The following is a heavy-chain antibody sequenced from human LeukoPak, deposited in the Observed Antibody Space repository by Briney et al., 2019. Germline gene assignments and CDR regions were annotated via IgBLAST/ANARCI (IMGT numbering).Heavy chain of an antibody. CDR2: VLSRGST. CDR1: GDSVSSSSHY. Sequence: PSETLSLTCTVSGDSVSSSSHYWGWIRQSPGKGLEWIGSVLSRGSTHNSPSLESRVTISVDTSKNQFSLKLSSVTAADTAVYYCARRGLRYFDWVLSGYMDVWGKGTTVTVSS. CDR3: ARRGLRYFDWVLSGYMDV. D-gene: IGHD3-9*01. J-gene: IGHJ6*03. V-gene: IGHV4-39*07.